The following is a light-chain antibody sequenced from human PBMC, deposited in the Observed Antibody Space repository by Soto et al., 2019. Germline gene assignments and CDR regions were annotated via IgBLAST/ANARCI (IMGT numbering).Light chain of an antibody. CDR2: GAS. J-gene: IGKJ2*01. CDR3: LQYGTSHYT. V-gene: IGKV3-20*01. Sequence: EIVLTQSPGTLSLSPGERATLSCRASQSVSSNFLAWYQQKPGQAPRLLIYGASNRATGIPDRFSGSGSGTDFTLTISRLEPEDFAVYYCLQYGTSHYTFGQGTKLEIK. CDR1: QSVSSNF.